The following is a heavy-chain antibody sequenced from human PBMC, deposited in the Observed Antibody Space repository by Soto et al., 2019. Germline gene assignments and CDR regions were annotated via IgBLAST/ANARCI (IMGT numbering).Heavy chain of an antibody. D-gene: IGHD6-13*01. CDR2: IWSDGSNK. V-gene: IGHV3-33*01. CDR3: VRDGQQMAPHALDL. CDR1: GFTFSRHG. J-gene: IGHJ3*01. Sequence: QVQVVESGGGVVQPGRSLRLSCAASGFTFSRHGVHWVRQAPGKGLEWMTFIWSDGSNKYYTESVKGRFTVSRDNSKNVVYLQMDSLRAEDTAIYYCVRDGQQMAPHALDLWGQGTMVIVSS.